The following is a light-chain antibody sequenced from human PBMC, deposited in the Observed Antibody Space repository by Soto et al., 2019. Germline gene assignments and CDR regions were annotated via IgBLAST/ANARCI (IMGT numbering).Light chain of an antibody. J-gene: IGKJ1*01. CDR2: GAS. CDR3: QQYGSSPWT. CDR1: QSVSSSY. Sequence: EIVLTQSPGTLSLSPGERATLSCRASQSVSSSYLAWYQQNPGQAPRLLIYGASSRATGIPDRFSGSGSGTDFTLTISILGPEDFAVYYCQQYGSSPWTFGQGTKVEI. V-gene: IGKV3-20*01.